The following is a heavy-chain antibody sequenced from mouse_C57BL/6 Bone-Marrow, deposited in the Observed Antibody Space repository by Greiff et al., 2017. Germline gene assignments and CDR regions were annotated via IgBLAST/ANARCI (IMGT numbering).Heavy chain of an antibody. V-gene: IGHV10-1*01. CDR3: VRLYYGYAMDY. D-gene: IGHD1-1*01. J-gene: IGHJ4*01. CDR1: GFSFNTYA. Sequence: EVQRVESGGGLVQPKGSLKLSCAASGFSFNTYAMNWVRQAPGKGLEWVARIRSKSNNYATYYADSVKDRFTISRDDSESMLYLQMNNLKTEDTAMYYCVRLYYGYAMDYWGQGTSVTVSA. CDR2: IRSKSNNYAT.